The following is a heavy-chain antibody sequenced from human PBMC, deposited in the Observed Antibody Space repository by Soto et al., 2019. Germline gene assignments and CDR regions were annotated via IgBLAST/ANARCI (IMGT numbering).Heavy chain of an antibody. CDR1: GGSITTGCRY. Sequence: QVRLQEWGPGLVKPSQTLSLKCAVSGGSITTGCRYWSWIRQLPGQGLEWIGDIYYSGNTYYNASLKSRATISVEAAKNQFSLKLSSVTAADTAVYYCAQALVFTGGDGFDIWGQGRLVTVSS. CDR2: IYYSGNT. V-gene: IGHV4-31*02. J-gene: IGHJ3*02. D-gene: IGHD1-1*01. CDR3: AQALVFTGGDGFDI.